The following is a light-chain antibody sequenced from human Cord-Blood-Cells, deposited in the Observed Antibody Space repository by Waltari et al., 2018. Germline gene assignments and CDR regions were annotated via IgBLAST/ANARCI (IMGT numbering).Light chain of an antibody. CDR1: SRDVGGYNY. J-gene: IGLJ1*01. CDR2: DVS. CDR3: SSYTSSSPYV. V-gene: IGLV2-14*01. Sequence: QSALTQPASVSGSPGQSITTPCTGTSRDVGGYNYVSWYQQHPGKAPKLMSYDVSNRPSGVSNRFSGSKSGNTASLTSSGLQAEDEADYYCSSYTSSSPYVFGTGTKVTVL.